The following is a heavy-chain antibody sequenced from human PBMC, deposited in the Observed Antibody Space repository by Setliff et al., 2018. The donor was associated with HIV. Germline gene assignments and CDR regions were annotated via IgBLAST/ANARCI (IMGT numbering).Heavy chain of an antibody. CDR2: IYHSGST. J-gene: IGHJ4*02. D-gene: IGHD3-16*01. Sequence: SETLSLTCTVSGYSISSGYYWGWIRQPPGKGLEWIGSIYHSGSTYYNPSLKSRVTISVDTSKNQFSLKLSSVTAADTAVYYCARRLGATVFYYFDYWGQGTLVTVSS. CDR3: ARRLGATVFYYFDY. V-gene: IGHV4-38-2*02. CDR1: GYSISSGYY.